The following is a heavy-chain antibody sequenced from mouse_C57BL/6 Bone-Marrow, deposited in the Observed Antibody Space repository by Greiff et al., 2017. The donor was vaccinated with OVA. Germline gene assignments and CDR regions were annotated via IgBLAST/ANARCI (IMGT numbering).Heavy chain of an antibody. Sequence: QVQLQQSGAELARPGASVKLSCKASGYTFTSYGISWVKQRTGQGLEWIGEIYPRSGNTYYNEKFKGKATLTADKSSSTAYMELRSLTSEDSAVYFCASSRNYYGSSYGFAYWGQGTLVTVSA. V-gene: IGHV1-81*01. J-gene: IGHJ3*01. CDR3: ASSRNYYGSSYGFAY. CDR1: GYTFTSYG. CDR2: IYPRSGNT. D-gene: IGHD1-1*01.